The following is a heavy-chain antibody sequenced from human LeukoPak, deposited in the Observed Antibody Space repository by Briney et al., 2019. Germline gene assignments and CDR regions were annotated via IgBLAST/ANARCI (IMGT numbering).Heavy chain of an antibody. CDR3: ARVEQQRLLYYFDY. V-gene: IGHV3-30-3*01. CDR2: ISYDGSNK. D-gene: IGHD6-13*01. J-gene: IGHJ4*02. Sequence: GRSLRLSCAASGFTFSSYAMHWVRQAPGKGLEWVAVISYDGSNKYYADSVKGRFTISRDNSKSTLYLQMNSLRAEDTAVYYCARVEQQRLLYYFDYWGQGTLVTVSS. CDR1: GFTFSSYA.